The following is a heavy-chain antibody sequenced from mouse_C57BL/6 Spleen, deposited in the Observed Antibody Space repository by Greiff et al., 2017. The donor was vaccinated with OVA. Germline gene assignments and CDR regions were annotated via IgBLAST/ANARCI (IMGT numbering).Heavy chain of an antibody. CDR1: GYSITSGYY. Sequence: EVQLVESGPGLVKPSQSLSLTCSVTGYSITSGYYWNWIRQFPGNKLEWMGYISYDGSNNYNPSLKNRISITRDTSKNQFFLKLNSVTTEDTATYYCARECKGYFDVWGTGTTVTVSS. CDR3: ARECKGYFDV. V-gene: IGHV3-6*01. D-gene: IGHD1-3*01. CDR2: ISYDGSN. J-gene: IGHJ1*03.